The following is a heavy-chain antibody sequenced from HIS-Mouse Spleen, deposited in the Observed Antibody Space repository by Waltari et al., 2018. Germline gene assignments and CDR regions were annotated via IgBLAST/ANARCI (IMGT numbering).Heavy chain of an antibody. CDR3: ARGLGDGSGYYFDY. CDR2: INHSGNT. V-gene: IGHV4-34*01. D-gene: IGHD3-10*01. Sequence: QVQLQQWGAGLLKPSETLSLTCAVYGGSFSGYYWSWIRQPPGKGLEWIGEINHSGNTNYNPSLKSRVTISVDTSKNQFSLKLSSVTAADTAVYYCARGLGDGSGYYFDYWGQGTLVTVSS. CDR1: GGSFSGYY. J-gene: IGHJ4*02.